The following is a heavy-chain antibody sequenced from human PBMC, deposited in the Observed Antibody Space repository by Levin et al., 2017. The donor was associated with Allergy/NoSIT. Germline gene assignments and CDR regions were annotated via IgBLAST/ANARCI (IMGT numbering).Heavy chain of an antibody. J-gene: IGHJ4*02. D-gene: IGHD6-19*01. CDR1: GGSISSGDYY. Sequence: SETLSLTCTVSGGSISSGDYYWSWIRQPPGKGLEWIGYIYYSGSTYYNPSLKSRVTISVDTSKNQFSLKLSSVTAADTAVYYCALQGYSSGWYRYYFDYWGQGTLVTVSS. V-gene: IGHV4-30-4*01. CDR3: ALQGYSSGWYRYYFDY. CDR2: IYYSGST.